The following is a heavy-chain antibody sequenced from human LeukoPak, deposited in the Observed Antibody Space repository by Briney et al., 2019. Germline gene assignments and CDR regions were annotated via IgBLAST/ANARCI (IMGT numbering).Heavy chain of an antibody. Sequence: GGSLRLSCAASGFTFSTYAMSWLRQAPGKGLEWVSGISGSGGSTYYVDSVKGRFTNPRDNSKNTLYLQMNSLRAEDTAVYYCAKDVSSAYCGGDCYSVLENYYYGMDVWGQGTTVTVSS. CDR2: ISGSGGST. V-gene: IGHV3-23*01. CDR3: AKDVSSAYCGGDCYSVLENYYYGMDV. D-gene: IGHD2-21*02. J-gene: IGHJ6*02. CDR1: GFTFSTYA.